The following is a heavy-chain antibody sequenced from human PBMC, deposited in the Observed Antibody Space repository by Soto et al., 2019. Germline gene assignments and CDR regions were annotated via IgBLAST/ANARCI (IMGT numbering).Heavy chain of an antibody. D-gene: IGHD6-25*01. V-gene: IGHV3-7*01. CDR3: ATAARGATSGEPF. CDR1: GFTFSNWW. J-gene: IGHJ4*02. CDR2: INQDGSER. Sequence: EVQLVESGGGVVQPGGSLRLSCAASGFTFSNWWMGWVRQAPGKGLEWLANINQDGSERYYVDSVKGRFTISKDNAKNSLYVQMDNLIAEDTAVYFCATAARGATSGEPFWGQGTVVTVSS.